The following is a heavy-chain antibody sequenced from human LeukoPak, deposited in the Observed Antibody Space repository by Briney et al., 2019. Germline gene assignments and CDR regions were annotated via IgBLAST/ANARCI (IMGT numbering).Heavy chain of an antibody. CDR3: ARSEYICGVNWYFDL. J-gene: IGHJ2*01. V-gene: IGHV3-66*01. CDR1: GFSVSSNY. CDR2: IYSGGST. D-gene: IGHD3-10*01. Sequence: GGSLRLSCAASGFSVSSNYMNWVRQAPGKGLEWVSVIYSGGSTYYADSVKGRFTISRDNSKNTLYLQMNSLRAEDTAMYYCARSEYICGVNWYFDLWGRGTLVTVAS.